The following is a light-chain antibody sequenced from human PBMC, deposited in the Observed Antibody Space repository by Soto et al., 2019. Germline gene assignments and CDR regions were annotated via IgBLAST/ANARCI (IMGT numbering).Light chain of an antibody. V-gene: IGLV2-14*01. CDR2: EVS. CDR3: SSYTSSTSYV. J-gene: IGLJ1*01. Sequence: QSVLTQPASVSGSPGQSITISCTGTSSDVGGYNYVSWYQQHPGKAPKPMICEVSNRPSGVSNRFSGSKSGNTASLTISGLQAEDEADYYCSSYTSSTSYVFGTGTKLTVL. CDR1: SSDVGGYNY.